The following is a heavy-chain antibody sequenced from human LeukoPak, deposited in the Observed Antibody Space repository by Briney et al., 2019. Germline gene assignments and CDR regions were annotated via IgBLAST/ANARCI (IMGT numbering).Heavy chain of an antibody. D-gene: IGHD2-15*01. J-gene: IGHJ5*02. CDR2: LYPGDSDT. CDR3: ATQVVAAAYNCFDP. Sequence: GGSLQISCKGSGYSFTSYLIGWVRQMPGKGLEWMGILYPGDSDTRFSPSFQGQVTISADKSISTAYLQWSSLKASDTAMYYCATQVVAAAYNCFDPWGRGTLVTVSS. V-gene: IGHV5-51*01. CDR1: GYSFTSYL.